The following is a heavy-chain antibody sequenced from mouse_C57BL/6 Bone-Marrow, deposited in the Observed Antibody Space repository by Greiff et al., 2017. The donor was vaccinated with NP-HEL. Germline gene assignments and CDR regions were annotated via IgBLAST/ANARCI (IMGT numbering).Heavy chain of an antibody. CDR2: IDPENGDT. V-gene: IGHV14-4*01. CDR1: GFNIKDDY. Sequence: EVQLQQSGAELVRPGASVKLSCTASGFNIKDDYMHWVKQRPEQGLEWIGWIDPENGDTEYASKFQGKATITADTSSNTAYLQLSSLTSEDTAVYYCTTSRNWDWGQGTTLTVSS. D-gene: IGHD4-1*01. J-gene: IGHJ2*01. CDR3: TTSRNWD.